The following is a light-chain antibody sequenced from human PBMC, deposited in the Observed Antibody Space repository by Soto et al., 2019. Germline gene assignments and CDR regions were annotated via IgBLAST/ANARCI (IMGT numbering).Light chain of an antibody. J-gene: IGKJ2*01. CDR2: GAS. CDR3: QQYGSSPPYT. CDR1: QSVSSSY. V-gene: IGKV3-20*01. Sequence: EIVLTQSPGTLSLSPGERATLSCRASQSVSSSYLARYQQKPGQAPRLLIYGASSRATGIPDRFSGSGSGTDFTITISILEPEDSAVYYCQQYGSSPPYTFGQGTKLEIK.